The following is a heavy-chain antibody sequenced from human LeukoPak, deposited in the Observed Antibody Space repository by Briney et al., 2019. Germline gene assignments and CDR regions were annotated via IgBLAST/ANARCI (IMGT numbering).Heavy chain of an antibody. CDR1: GDSISSSRYY. V-gene: IGHV4-61*05. D-gene: IGHD2-2*01. Sequence: SETLSLTCTVSGDSISSSRYYWGWIRQPPGKGLEWIGYIYYSGSTNYNPSLKSRVTISVDTSKNQFSLKLSSVTAADTAVYYCASSYCSSTSCSGYYYMDVWGKGTTVTISS. CDR2: IYYSGST. J-gene: IGHJ6*03. CDR3: ASSYCSSTSCSGYYYMDV.